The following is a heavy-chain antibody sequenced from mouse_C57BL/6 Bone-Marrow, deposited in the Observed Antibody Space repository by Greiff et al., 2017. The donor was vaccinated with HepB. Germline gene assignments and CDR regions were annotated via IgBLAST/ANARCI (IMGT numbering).Heavy chain of an antibody. CDR3: ARDNYGRDYAMDY. CDR1: GFTFSSYA. V-gene: IGHV5-4*01. D-gene: IGHD1-1*01. CDR2: ISDGGSYT. J-gene: IGHJ4*01. Sequence: EVQLVESGGGLVKPGGSLKLSCAASGFTFSSYAMSWVRQTPEKRLEWVATISDGGSYTYYPDNVKGRFTISRDNAKNNLYLQMSHLKSEDTAMYYSARDNYGRDYAMDYWGQGTSVTVSS.